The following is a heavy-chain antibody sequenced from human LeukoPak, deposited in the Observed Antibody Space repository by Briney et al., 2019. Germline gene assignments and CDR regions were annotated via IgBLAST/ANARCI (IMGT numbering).Heavy chain of an antibody. Sequence: ASVKVSCKASGYTFTSYDINWVRQAPGQGLEWMGWISAYNGNTNYAQKLQGRVTMTTDTSTSTAYMELRSLRSDDTAVYYCSAMGQGLDAFDIWGQGTMVTVSS. D-gene: IGHD3-10*01. CDR2: ISAYNGNT. CDR1: GYTFTSYD. CDR3: SAMGQGLDAFDI. J-gene: IGHJ3*02. V-gene: IGHV1-18*01.